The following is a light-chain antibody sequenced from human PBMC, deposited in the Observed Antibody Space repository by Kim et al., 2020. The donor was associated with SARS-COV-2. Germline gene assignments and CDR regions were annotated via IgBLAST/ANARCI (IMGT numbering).Light chain of an antibody. J-gene: IGLJ3*02. CDR2: GSS. CDR1: TSNIGAGHD. CDR3: QSYDSGRWV. V-gene: IGLV1-40*01. Sequence: PGQGVTISCTGCTSNIGAGHDVHWYQHLPGTAPKVLIYGSSNRPSGVPDRFSGSKSGTSASLAITGLQAEDEGDYYCQSYDSGRWVFGGGTQLTVL.